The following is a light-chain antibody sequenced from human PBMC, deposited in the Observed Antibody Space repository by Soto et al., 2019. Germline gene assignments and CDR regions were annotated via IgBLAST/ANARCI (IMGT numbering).Light chain of an antibody. CDR2: DAS. Sequence: DIQMTQSPSTLSASVGDRVTITCRASQSINSWVAWYQQKPGKAPKVLIYDASSLASGVPSRFSGSGSGTEFTLTIGRLQPDDFATYYCQRYNAFSLTFGQGTKVDI. V-gene: IGKV1-5*01. J-gene: IGKJ1*01. CDR3: QRYNAFSLT. CDR1: QSINSW.